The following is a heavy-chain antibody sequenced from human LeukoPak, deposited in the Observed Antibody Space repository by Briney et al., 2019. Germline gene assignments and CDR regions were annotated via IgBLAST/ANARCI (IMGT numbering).Heavy chain of an antibody. D-gene: IGHD3-3*01. CDR2: ISGNSGSI. V-gene: IGHV3-9*01. CDR1: GFTFDDYA. CDR3: ARDRRFGPMTH. J-gene: IGHJ4*02. Sequence: SGGSLRLSCAASGFTFDDYAMHWVRQAPGKGLEWVLGISGNSGSIDYADSVKGRFTISRDNAKNSLYLQMNSLRAEDTAVYYCARDRRFGPMTHWGQGTLVTVSS.